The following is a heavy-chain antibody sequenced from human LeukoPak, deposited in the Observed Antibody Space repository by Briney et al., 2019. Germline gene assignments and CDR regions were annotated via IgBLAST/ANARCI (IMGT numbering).Heavy chain of an antibody. V-gene: IGHV3-64*01. Sequence: GGSLRLSCAASGFTFSSYAMHWVRQAPGKGLEYVSAISSNGGSTYYANSVKGRFTISRDNSKNTLYLQMGSLRAEDMAVYYCARSAALEIDYGDYLDEPYYFDYWGQGTLVTVSS. CDR2: ISSNGGST. CDR3: ARSAALEIDYGDYLDEPYYFDY. CDR1: GFTFSSYA. J-gene: IGHJ4*02. D-gene: IGHD4-17*01.